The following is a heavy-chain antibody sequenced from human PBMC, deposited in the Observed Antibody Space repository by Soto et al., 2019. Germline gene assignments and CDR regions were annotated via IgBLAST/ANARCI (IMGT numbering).Heavy chain of an antibody. D-gene: IGHD3-9*01. CDR1: GGSISSGDYY. CDR3: ARDHYVYDILTGYGYYYGMDV. Sequence: PSETLSLTCTVSGGSISSGDYYWSWIRQPPGKGLEWIGYIYYSGSTYYKPSLKSRVTISVDTSKNQYSLKLSSVTAADTAVYNCARDHYVYDILTGYGYYYGMDVWGQGTTVTVSS. CDR2: IYYSGST. V-gene: IGHV4-30-4*01. J-gene: IGHJ6*02.